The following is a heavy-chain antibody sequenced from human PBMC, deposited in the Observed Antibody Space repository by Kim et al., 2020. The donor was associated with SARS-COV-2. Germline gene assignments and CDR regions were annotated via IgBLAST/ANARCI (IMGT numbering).Heavy chain of an antibody. D-gene: IGHD5-18*01. Sequence: GGSLRLSCAASGFTFSDFYMSWIRQAPGKGLEWVSYISSSGSTIYYADSVKGRFTISRDNAKNSLYLQMNSLRAEDTAVYYCAGVKDAAPPGYKDYYYYGMDVWGQGTTVTVSS. J-gene: IGHJ6*02. V-gene: IGHV3-11*01. CDR2: ISSSGSTI. CDR3: AGVKDAAPPGYKDYYYYGMDV. CDR1: GFTFSDFY.